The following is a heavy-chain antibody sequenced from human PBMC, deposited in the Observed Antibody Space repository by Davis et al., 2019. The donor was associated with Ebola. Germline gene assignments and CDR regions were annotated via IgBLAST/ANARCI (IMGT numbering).Heavy chain of an antibody. V-gene: IGHV1-24*01. CDR3: ATGEGLVVIHRDAFDI. CDR1: GYTLTELS. D-gene: IGHD3-22*01. Sequence: ASVKVSCKVSGYTLTELSMHWVRQAPGKGLEWMGGFDPEDGETIYAQKFQGRVTMTEDTSTDTAYMELSSLRSEDTAVYYCATGEGLVVIHRDAFDIWGQGTMVTVSS. CDR2: FDPEDGET. J-gene: IGHJ3*02.